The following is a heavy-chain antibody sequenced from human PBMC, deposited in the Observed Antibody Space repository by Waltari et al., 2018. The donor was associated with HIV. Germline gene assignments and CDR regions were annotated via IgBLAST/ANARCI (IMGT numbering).Heavy chain of an antibody. CDR2: ISSSSSYI. V-gene: IGHV3-21*01. J-gene: IGHJ4*02. CDR3: ARDYGGNSDYFDY. D-gene: IGHD4-17*01. Sequence: EVQLVESGGGLVKPGGSLRLSCAASGFTFSSYSMNWVRQAPGKGLEGVSSISSSSSYIYYADSVKGRFTISRDNAKNALYLQMNSLRAEDTAVYYCARDYGGNSDYFDYWGQGTLVTVSS. CDR1: GFTFSSYS.